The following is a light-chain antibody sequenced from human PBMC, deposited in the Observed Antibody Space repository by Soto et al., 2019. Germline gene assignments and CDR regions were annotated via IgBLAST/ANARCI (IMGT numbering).Light chain of an antibody. CDR2: GNR. J-gene: IGLJ2*01. CDR3: QSYDSSLGGHVV. Sequence: QLVLTQPPSVSGAPGQRVTISCAGSSSNIGTGFDVHWYQQFPGTAPKLLIYGNRNRPSGVPDRFSGSKSGTSASLAITGLQAEDEADYYCQSYDSSLGGHVVFGGGTKLTVL. CDR1: SSNIGTGFD. V-gene: IGLV1-40*01.